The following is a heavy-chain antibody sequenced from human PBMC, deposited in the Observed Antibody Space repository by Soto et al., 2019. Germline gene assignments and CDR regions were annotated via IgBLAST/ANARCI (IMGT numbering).Heavy chain of an antibody. CDR1: GFTFSGSA. CDR3: TAGDKVTRGEAYGMDL. Sequence: EVQLVESGGGLVQPGGSLKLSCAASGFTFSGSAMHWVRQASGKGLEWVGRIRSKANSYATAYAASVKGRFTISRDDSKNTAYLQMNSLKTEDTAVYYCTAGDKVTRGEAYGMDLWGQGTTVTVSS. D-gene: IGHD2-21*02. V-gene: IGHV3-73*01. CDR2: IRSKANSYAT. J-gene: IGHJ6*02.